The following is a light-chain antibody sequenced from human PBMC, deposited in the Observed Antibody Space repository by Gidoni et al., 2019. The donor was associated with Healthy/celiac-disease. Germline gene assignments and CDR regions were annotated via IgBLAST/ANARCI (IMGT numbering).Light chain of an antibody. J-gene: IGLJ1*01. CDR2: EVS. V-gene: IGLV2-14*01. CDR1: SSDVGGYNY. CDR3: SSYTSSSTPFYV. Sequence: LVDPASVSGSPGQSITISCTGTSSDVGGYNYVSWYQQHPGKAPKLMIYEVSNRPSGVSNRFSGSKSGNTASLTISGLQAEDEADYYCSSYTSSSTPFYVFGTGTKVTVL.